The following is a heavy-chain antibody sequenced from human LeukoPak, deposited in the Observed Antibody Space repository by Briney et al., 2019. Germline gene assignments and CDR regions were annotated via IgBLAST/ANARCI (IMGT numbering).Heavy chain of an antibody. J-gene: IGHJ4*02. CDR1: GGSFSGYY. CDR3: ARGVRDFDY. Sequence: SETLSLTCAVYGGSFSGYYWSWIRQPPGQGLEWIGEINHSGSTNYNPSLKSRVTISVDTSKNQFSLKLSSVTAADTAVYYCARGVRDFDYWGQGTLVTVSS. CDR2: INHSGST. V-gene: IGHV4-34*01.